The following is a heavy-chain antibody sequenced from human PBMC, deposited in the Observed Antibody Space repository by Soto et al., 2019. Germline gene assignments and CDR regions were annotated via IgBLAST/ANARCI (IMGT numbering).Heavy chain of an antibody. J-gene: IGHJ4*02. CDR1: GGSTSSDNY. CDR3: AREGGESSDGLYYFDS. CDR2: IYYSGNT. Sequence: PSESLSLTCAVSGGSTSSDNYWSWIRQPPGKGLEWIGHIYYSGNTDYNPSLKSRLAISIDTSKNQFSLKLSSVTAADTAVYFCAREGGESSDGLYYFDSWGQGSLVTVSS. V-gene: IGHV4-30-4*01. D-gene: IGHD3-16*01.